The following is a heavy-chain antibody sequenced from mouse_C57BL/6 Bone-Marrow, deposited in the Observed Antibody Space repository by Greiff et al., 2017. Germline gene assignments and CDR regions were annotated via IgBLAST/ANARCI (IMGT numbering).Heavy chain of an antibody. Sequence: EVKLVESGGGLVQPKGSLKLSCAASGFSFNTYAMNWVRQAPGKGLEWVARIRSKSNNYATYYADSVKDRFTISRDDSESMLYLQMNNLKTEDTAMYYCVRRGVITTVEGDYWGQGTTLTVSS. J-gene: IGHJ2*01. CDR3: VRRGVITTVEGDY. CDR1: GFSFNTYA. D-gene: IGHD1-1*01. CDR2: IRSKSNNYAT. V-gene: IGHV10-1*01.